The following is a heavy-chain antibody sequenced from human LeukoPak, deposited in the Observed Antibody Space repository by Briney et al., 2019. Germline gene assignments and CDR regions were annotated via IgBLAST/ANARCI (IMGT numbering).Heavy chain of an antibody. D-gene: IGHD3-10*01. V-gene: IGHV1-69*13. J-gene: IGHJ5*02. CDR3: AREFSAAGFGGSTPWFDP. CDR2: IIPIFGTA. Sequence: ASVKVSCKASGGTFSSYAISWVRQAPGQGLEWMGGIIPIFGTANYAQKFQGRVTITADESTSTAYMELSSLRSEGTAVYYCAREFSAAGFGGSTPWFDPWGQGTLVTVSS. CDR1: GGTFSSYA.